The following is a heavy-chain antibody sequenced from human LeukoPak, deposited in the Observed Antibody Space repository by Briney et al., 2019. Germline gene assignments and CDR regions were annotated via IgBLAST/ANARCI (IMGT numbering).Heavy chain of an antibody. J-gene: IGHJ5*01. CDR3: VRHGTSGTNLNCFDF. CDR1: GGPISSYY. Sequence: SETLSLTCAVSGGPISSYYWSWIRQPPGKGLQWIGYIYYSGSTNYNPSLKSRVTISVDTSKNQFYMKLMSVTAADTAVYYCVRHGTSGTNLNCFDFWGQGTLVTVSS. CDR2: IYYSGST. V-gene: IGHV4-59*08. D-gene: IGHD1-1*01.